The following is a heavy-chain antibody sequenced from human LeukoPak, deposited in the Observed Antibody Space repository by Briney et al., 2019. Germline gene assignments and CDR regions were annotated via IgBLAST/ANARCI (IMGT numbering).Heavy chain of an antibody. CDR1: GGSFSGYY. J-gene: IGHJ5*02. V-gene: IGHV4-34*01. Sequence: SETLSLTRAVYGGSFSGYYWSWIRQPPGKGLEWIGEINHSGSTNYNPSLKSRVTISVNTSKNQFSLKLSSVTAADTAVYYCARGLKLVKEGGSNWFDPWGQGTLVTVSS. D-gene: IGHD6-13*01. CDR3: ARGLKLVKEGGSNWFDP. CDR2: INHSGST.